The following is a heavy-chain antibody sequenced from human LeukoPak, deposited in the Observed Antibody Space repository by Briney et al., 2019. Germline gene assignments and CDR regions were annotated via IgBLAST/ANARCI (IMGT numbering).Heavy chain of an antibody. CDR2: IDWDNDK. Sequence: TLSLTCTVSGGSISSYYWTWIRQPPGKALEWLARIDWDNDKYYSTSLKTRLTISKGTSRNQVVLTLTNMDPVDTATYYCARDLWGSSGYFDSWGQGTLVTVSS. V-gene: IGHV2-70*11. J-gene: IGHJ4*02. CDR1: GGSISSYY. CDR3: ARDLWGSSGYFDS. D-gene: IGHD7-27*01.